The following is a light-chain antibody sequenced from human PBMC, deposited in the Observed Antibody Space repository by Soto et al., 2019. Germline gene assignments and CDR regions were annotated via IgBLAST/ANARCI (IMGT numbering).Light chain of an antibody. CDR2: DAS. CDR1: QDISNY. CDR3: HQYDNLLWT. Sequence: DIQMTQSPSSLSASVGARVTITCQASQDISNYLNWYQQKPGKAPKLLIYDASNLETGVPSRFSGSGSGTDFTFTISSLQPEDIATYYCHQYDNLLWTFGQGTKVEIK. J-gene: IGKJ1*01. V-gene: IGKV1-33*01.